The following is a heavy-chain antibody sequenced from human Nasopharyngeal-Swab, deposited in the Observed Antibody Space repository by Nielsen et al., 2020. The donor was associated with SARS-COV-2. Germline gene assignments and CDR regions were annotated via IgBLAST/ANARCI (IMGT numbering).Heavy chain of an antibody. CDR1: GDSMRSYY. D-gene: IGHD5-24*01. CDR2: IYYSGST. V-gene: IGHV4-59*01. CDR3: AREMASFDT. Sequence: SETLSLTCTVSGDSMRSYYWNWIRQPPGKGLEWIGYIYYSGSTNYNPSLKSRVTISVDTSRNQFSLKLTSVTAADTAVYYCAREMASFDTWGQGTLVTVSS. J-gene: IGHJ4*02.